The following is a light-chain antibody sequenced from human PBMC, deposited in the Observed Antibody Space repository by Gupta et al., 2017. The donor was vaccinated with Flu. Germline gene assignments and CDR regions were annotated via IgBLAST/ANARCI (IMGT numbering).Light chain of an antibody. V-gene: IGKV3-20*01. CDR2: GAS. CDR1: QSVSSSY. Sequence: EIVLTQSPVTLSLSPGERATLSCRASQSVSSSYLAWYQQKPGQAPRLLIYGASSRATGIPDRFSGSGSGTDFTLTISRREPEDFAVYYCQQDGSSPRITFGQGTRLEIK. CDR3: QQDGSSPRIT. J-gene: IGKJ5*01.